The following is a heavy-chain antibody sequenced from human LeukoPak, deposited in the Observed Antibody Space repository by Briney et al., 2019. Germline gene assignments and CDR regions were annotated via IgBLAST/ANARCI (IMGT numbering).Heavy chain of an antibody. CDR2: IYYSGST. V-gene: IGHV4-59*08. CDR1: GGSISSYY. CDR3: ARVRYSSSPPYSYYYYMDV. D-gene: IGHD6-6*01. Sequence: SETLSLTCTVSGGSISSYYWSWIRQPPGKGLEWIGYIYYSGSTYYNPSLKSRVTISVDTSKNQFSLKLSSVTAADTAVYYCARVRYSSSPPYSYYYYMDVWVKGTTVTVSS. J-gene: IGHJ6*03.